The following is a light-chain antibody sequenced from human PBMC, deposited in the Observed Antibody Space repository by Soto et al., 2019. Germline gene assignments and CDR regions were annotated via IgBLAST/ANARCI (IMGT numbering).Light chain of an antibody. Sequence: DIQMTQSPSTLSASIGDGVTITCRASQSISSWLAWYQQKPGKAPKLLIYDASSLESGVPSRFSGSGSGTEFTLTISSLQPDDFAPYYCQQYNSDSPRTFGQGTKV. CDR3: QQYNSDSPRT. J-gene: IGKJ1*01. CDR1: QSISSW. V-gene: IGKV1-5*01. CDR2: DAS.